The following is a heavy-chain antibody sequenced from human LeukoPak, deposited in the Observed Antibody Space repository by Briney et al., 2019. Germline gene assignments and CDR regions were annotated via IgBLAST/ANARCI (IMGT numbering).Heavy chain of an antibody. D-gene: IGHD3-3*01. Sequence: GASVKVSCKAPGYTFTSYGISWVRQAPGQGLEWMGWISAYNGNTNYARKLQGRVTMTTDTSTSTAYMELRSLRSDDTAVYYCARESVGFLEWLQRYYYYGMDVWGQGTTVTVSS. J-gene: IGHJ6*02. CDR1: GYTFTSYG. CDR2: ISAYNGNT. CDR3: ARESVGFLEWLQRYYYYGMDV. V-gene: IGHV1-18*01.